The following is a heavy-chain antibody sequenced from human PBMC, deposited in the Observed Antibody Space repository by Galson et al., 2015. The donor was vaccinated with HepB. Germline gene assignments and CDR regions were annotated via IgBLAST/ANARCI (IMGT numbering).Heavy chain of an antibody. D-gene: IGHD6-13*01. CDR1: GYTFTSYG. V-gene: IGHV1-18*04. CDR2: ISAYNGNT. CDR3: ARDHLGSYSSWYTDFDY. J-gene: IGHJ4*02. Sequence: QSGAEVKKPGASVKVSCKASGYTFTSYGISWVRQAPGQGLEWMGWISAYNGNTNYAQKLQGRVTMTTDTSTSTAYMELRSLRSDDTAVYYCARDHLGSYSSWYTDFDYWGQGTLVTVSS.